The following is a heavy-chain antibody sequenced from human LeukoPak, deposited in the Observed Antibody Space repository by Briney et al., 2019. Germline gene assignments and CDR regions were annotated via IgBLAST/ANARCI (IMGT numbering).Heavy chain of an antibody. CDR2: IYHSGST. CDR1: GYSISSGYY. V-gene: IGHV4-38-2*02. J-gene: IGHJ6*03. Sequence: PSETLSLTCTVSGYSISSGYYWGWIRQPPGKGLEWIGSIYHSGSTYYNPSLKSRVTISVDTSKNQFSLKLSSVTAADTAVYYCAREERQLGGYYYYYMDVWGKGTTVTVSS. D-gene: IGHD6-6*01. CDR3: AREERQLGGYYYYYMDV.